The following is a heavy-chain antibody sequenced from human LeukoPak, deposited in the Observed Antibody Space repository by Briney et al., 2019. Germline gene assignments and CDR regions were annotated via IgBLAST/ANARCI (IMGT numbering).Heavy chain of an antibody. Sequence: SETLSLTCAVYGGSFSGYYWSWIRQPPGKGLEWIGYIYYSGSTNYNPSLKSRVTISVDTSKNQFSLKLSSVTAADTAVYYCARGGVGASLIFDYWGQGTLVTVSS. CDR3: ARGGVGASLIFDY. CDR1: GGSFSGYY. D-gene: IGHD1-26*01. J-gene: IGHJ4*02. V-gene: IGHV4-59*01. CDR2: IYYSGST.